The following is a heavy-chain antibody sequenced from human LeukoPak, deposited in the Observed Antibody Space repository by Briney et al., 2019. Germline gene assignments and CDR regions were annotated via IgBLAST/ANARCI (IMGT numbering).Heavy chain of an antibody. V-gene: IGHV3-30*04. CDR1: GFTFSSYA. Sequence: PGRSLRLSCAASGFTFSSYAMHWVRQAPGNGLEWVAVISYDGSNKYYADSVKGRFTISRDNSKNTLYLQMNSLRAEDTAVYYCARFGRDGYSNFDYWGQGTLVTVSS. CDR3: ARFGRDGYSNFDY. CDR2: ISYDGSNK. D-gene: IGHD5-24*01. J-gene: IGHJ4*02.